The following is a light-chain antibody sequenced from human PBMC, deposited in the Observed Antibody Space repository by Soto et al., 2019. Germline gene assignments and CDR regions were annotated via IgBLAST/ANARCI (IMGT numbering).Light chain of an antibody. V-gene: IGLV2-14*01. Sequence: QSALTQPASVSGSPGQSITISCTGTSIDVGAYNYVSWYQQHPGKAPKLIISDVSNRPSGVSNRFSGSKSGNTASLTISGLQPEDEADYYCGSYTTSSTDVFGTGTKLTVL. CDR3: GSYTTSSTDV. CDR2: DVS. J-gene: IGLJ1*01. CDR1: SIDVGAYNY.